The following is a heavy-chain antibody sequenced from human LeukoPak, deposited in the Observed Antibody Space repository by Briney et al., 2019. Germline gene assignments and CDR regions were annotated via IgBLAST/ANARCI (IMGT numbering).Heavy chain of an antibody. J-gene: IGHJ4*02. CDR2: ISGSGGST. CDR1: GFTFSSYA. D-gene: IGHD3-16*01. Sequence: GGSLGLSCAASGFTFSSYAMSWVRQAPGKGLEWVSAISGSGGSTYYADSVKGRFTISRDNSKNTLYLQMNSLRAEDTAVYYCAKQHYDYVWGSFSSGYWGQGTLVTVSS. CDR3: AKQHYDYVWGSFSSGY. V-gene: IGHV3-23*01.